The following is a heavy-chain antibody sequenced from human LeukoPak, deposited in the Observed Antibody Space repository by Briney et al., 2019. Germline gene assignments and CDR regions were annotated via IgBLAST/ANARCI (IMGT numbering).Heavy chain of an antibody. CDR1: GFTFSSYA. D-gene: IGHD6-6*01. J-gene: IGHJ4*02. V-gene: IGHV3-23*01. CDR3: AKGEYSSSGAFDY. Sequence: GGSLRLSCAASGFTFSSYAMSWVRQAPGKGLEWVSAISGSGGSTYYADSVKGRFTISRGNSKNTQYLQMNSLRGEDTAVYYCAKGEYSSSGAFDYWGQGTLVTVSS. CDR2: ISGSGGST.